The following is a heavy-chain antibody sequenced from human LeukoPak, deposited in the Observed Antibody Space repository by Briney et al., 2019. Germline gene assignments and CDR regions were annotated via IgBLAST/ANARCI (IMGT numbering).Heavy chain of an antibody. Sequence: SVKVSCKASGGTFSSYAISWVRQAPGQGLEWMAGIIPIFGTANYAQKFQGKVTITTDESTSTAYMELSSLRSEDTAVYYCASLTVRDYWGQGTLVTVSS. J-gene: IGHJ4*02. CDR1: GGTFSSYA. D-gene: IGHD4-11*01. CDR2: IIPIFGTA. V-gene: IGHV1-69*05. CDR3: ASLTVRDY.